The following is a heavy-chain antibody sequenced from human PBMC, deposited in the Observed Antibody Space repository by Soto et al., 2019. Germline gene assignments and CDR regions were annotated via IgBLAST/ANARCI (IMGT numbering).Heavy chain of an antibody. CDR1: GGSISSYY. D-gene: IGHD2-2*02. CDR3: ASGIRYCSSTSCYTGWMDV. J-gene: IGHJ6*02. Sequence: SETLSLTCTVSGGSISSYYWSWIRQPAGKGLEWIGRIYTSGSTNYNPSLKSRVTMSVDTSKNQFSLKLSSVTAADTAVYYCASGIRYCSSTSCYTGWMDVWGQGTTVTVSS. V-gene: IGHV4-4*07. CDR2: IYTSGST.